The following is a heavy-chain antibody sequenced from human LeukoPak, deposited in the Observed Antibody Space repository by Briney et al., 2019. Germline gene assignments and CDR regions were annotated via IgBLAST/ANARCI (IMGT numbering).Heavy chain of an antibody. V-gene: IGHV4-31*03. Sequence: SETLSLTCTVSGGSISSGGYYWSWIRQHPGKGLEWIGYIYYSGSTYYNPSLKSRVTISVDTSKNQFSLKLSSVTAADTAVYYCARTTVTTSNRWFDPWGQGTLVTVSS. J-gene: IGHJ5*02. CDR3: ARTTVTTSNRWFDP. D-gene: IGHD4-17*01. CDR2: IYYSGST. CDR1: GGSISSGGYY.